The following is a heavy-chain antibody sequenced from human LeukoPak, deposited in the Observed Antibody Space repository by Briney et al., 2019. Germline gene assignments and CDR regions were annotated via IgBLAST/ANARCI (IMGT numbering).Heavy chain of an antibody. D-gene: IGHD3-10*01. Sequence: SETLSLTCTVSGGSISSSSYYWGWIRQPPGKGLEWIVTIFYSGSTYYNPSLKSRVTISVDTSKNQFSLKLSSVTAADTAVYYCARGEYYYGSPYAFDIWGQGTMVTVSS. CDR3: ARGEYYYGSPYAFDI. J-gene: IGHJ3*02. V-gene: IGHV4-39*07. CDR1: GGSISSSSYY. CDR2: IFYSGST.